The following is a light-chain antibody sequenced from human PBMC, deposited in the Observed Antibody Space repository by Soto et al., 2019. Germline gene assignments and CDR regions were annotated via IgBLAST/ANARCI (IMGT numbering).Light chain of an antibody. CDR2: EVS. Sequence: DVVMTQTPLSLSVAPGQPASISCKSSQSRLHITGETFLFCYLQKPGQSPQLLTYEVSTRVSGVPDRFSGSASGTDFTLEISRVETDDVGIYYCMQSTQLPPTFGQGTRLAIE. CDR1: QSRLHITGETF. J-gene: IGKJ5*01. V-gene: IGKV2D-29*02. CDR3: MQSTQLPPT.